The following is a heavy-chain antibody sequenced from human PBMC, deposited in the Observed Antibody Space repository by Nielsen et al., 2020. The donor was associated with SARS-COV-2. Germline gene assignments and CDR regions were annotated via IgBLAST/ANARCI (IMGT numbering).Heavy chain of an antibody. CDR3: ARDYYGSLYYYGMDV. CDR2: ISGSGGST. J-gene: IGHJ6*02. CDR1: GFTFSSYA. Sequence: GGSLRLSCAASGFTFSSYAMSWVRQAPGKGLEWVSAISGSGGSTYYADSVKGRFTISRDNSKNTLYLQMNGLRAEDTAVYYCARDYYGSLYYYGMDVWGQGTTVTVSS. V-gene: IGHV3-23*01. D-gene: IGHD3-10*01.